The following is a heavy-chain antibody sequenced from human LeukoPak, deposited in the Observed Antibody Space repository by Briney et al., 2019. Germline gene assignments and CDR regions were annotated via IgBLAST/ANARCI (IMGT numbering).Heavy chain of an antibody. CDR1: GFTFSSYA. Sequence: PGGSLRLSCAASGFTFSSYAMSWVRQAPGKGLEWVSAISGSGGSTYYADSVKGRFTISRDNSENTLYLQMNSLRAEDTAVYYCAKIRIAATVTSPLDYWGQGTLVTVSS. D-gene: IGHD4-17*01. V-gene: IGHV3-23*01. CDR3: AKIRIAATVTSPLDY. J-gene: IGHJ4*02. CDR2: ISGSGGST.